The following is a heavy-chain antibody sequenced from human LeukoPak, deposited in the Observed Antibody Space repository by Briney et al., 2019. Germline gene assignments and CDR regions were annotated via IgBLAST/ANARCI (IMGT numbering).Heavy chain of an antibody. D-gene: IGHD1-26*01. CDR2: INHSGST. Sequence: SETLSLTCAVYGGSFSGYYWSWIRQPPGKGLEWIGEINHSGSTNYNPSLKSRVTISVDTSKNQFSLKLSSVTAADTAVYYCARFSGSYRGNYFDYWGQGTLVTVSS. V-gene: IGHV4-34*01. CDR1: GGSFSGYY. CDR3: ARFSGSYRGNYFDY. J-gene: IGHJ4*02.